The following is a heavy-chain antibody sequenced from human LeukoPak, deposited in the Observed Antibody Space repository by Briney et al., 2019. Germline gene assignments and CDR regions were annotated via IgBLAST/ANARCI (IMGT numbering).Heavy chain of an antibody. CDR2: MNPNSGNT. J-gene: IGHJ5*02. CDR3: ARGLRRYFGWFDP. Sequence: ASVKVSCKASGYTFTSYDINWVRQATGQGLEWMGWMNPNSGNTGYAQKFQGRVTMTRNTSMSTAYMELSSLRSEDTAVYYCARGLRRYFGWFDPWGQGTLVTVSS. V-gene: IGHV1-8*01. CDR1: GYTFTSYD. D-gene: IGHD3-9*01.